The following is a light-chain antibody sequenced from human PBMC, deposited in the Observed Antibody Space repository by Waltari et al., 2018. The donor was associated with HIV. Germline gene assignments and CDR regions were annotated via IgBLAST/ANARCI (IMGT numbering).Light chain of an antibody. CDR1: QSLLHSNGYNY. CDR2: LGS. J-gene: IGKJ5*01. V-gene: IGKV2-28*01. CDR3: MRTLPTSGIT. Sequence: DILMTQSPLSLSITPGEPASLSCNSSQSLLHSNGYNYLDWYLQKPVQSPQLLIYLGSNRASRVPDRFSGGGSGTTFTLTISRVEAEDVGIYCCMRTLPTSGITFGQGTRLETK.